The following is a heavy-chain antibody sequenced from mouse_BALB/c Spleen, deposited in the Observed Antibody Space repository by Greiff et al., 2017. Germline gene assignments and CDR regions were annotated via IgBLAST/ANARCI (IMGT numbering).Heavy chain of an antibody. V-gene: IGHV3-5*02. Sequence: EVKLVESGPGLVKPSQTVSLTCTVTGISITTGNYRWSWIRQFPGNKLEWIGYIYYSGTITYNPSLTSRTTSTRVTSKNQFFLEMNSLTAEDTATYYCAREKNWVFDYWGQGTTLTVSS. J-gene: IGHJ2*01. CDR3: AREKNWVFDY. CDR1: GISITTGNYR. D-gene: IGHD4-1*01. CDR2: IYYSGTI.